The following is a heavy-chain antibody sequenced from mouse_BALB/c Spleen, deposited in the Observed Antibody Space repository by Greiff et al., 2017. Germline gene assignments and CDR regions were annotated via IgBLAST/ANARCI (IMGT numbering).Heavy chain of an antibody. CDR2: INPSNGGT. J-gene: IGHJ2*01. Sequence: QVQLKQSGAELVKPGASVKLSCKASGYTFTSYYMYWVKQRPGQGLEWIGGINPSNGGTNFNEKFKSKATLTVDKSSSTAYMQLSSLTSEDSAVYYCTRSGLRSQGVDYWGQGTTLTVSS. CDR3: TRSGLRSQGVDY. V-gene: IGHV1S81*02. D-gene: IGHD1-1*01. CDR1: GYTFTSYY.